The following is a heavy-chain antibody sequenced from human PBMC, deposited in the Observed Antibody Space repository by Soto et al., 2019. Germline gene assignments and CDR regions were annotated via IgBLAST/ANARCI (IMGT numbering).Heavy chain of an antibody. CDR2: ISSSSSYI. CDR1: RLTFSSYS. D-gene: IGHD3-10*01. V-gene: IGHV3-21*01. Sequence: GGSLRLSCAAARLTFSSYSMNWVRQAPGKGLEWVSSISSSSSYIYYADSVKGRFTISRDNAKNSLYLQMNSLRAEDTAVYYCARAGGTMVRGSYYYYGMDVWGQGTTVTVSS. CDR3: ARAGGTMVRGSYYYYGMDV. J-gene: IGHJ6*02.